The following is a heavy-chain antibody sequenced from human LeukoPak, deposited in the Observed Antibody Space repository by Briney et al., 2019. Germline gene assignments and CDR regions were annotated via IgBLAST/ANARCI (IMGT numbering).Heavy chain of an antibody. CDR1: GFTFSDYG. V-gene: IGHV3-23*01. J-gene: IGHJ4*02. CDR2: ISVSGNT. CDR3: AKAPVTTCSGAYCYPFDY. D-gene: IGHD2-15*01. Sequence: GGSLRLSCAASGFTFSDYGMTWVRQAPGKGLEWVSAISVSGNTYHADSVKGRFTISRDSSKNTLYLQMNSLRAGDAAVYYCAKAPVTTCSGAYCYPFDYWSQGTLVTVSS.